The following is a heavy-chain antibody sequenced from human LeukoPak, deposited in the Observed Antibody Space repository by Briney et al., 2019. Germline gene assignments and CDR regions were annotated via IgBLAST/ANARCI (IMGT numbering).Heavy chain of an antibody. J-gene: IGHJ4*02. V-gene: IGHV1-2*02. CDR3: ARAVYYYDSSGYYGHDY. Sequence: ASVNVSCKASGYTFTDYYIHWVRQAPGQGLEWMGWINPNSGGTNYAQKFQGRVTMARDTSISTAYMELSRLRSDDTAVYYCARAVYYYDSSGYYGHDYWGQGTLVTVSS. CDR2: INPNSGGT. D-gene: IGHD3-22*01. CDR1: GYTFTDYY.